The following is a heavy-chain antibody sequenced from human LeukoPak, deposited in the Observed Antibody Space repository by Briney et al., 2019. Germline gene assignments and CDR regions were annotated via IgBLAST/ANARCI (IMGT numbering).Heavy chain of an antibody. CDR1: GFTFDDYA. V-gene: IGHV3-74*01. J-gene: IGHJ4*02. D-gene: IGHD3-10*01. Sequence: GGSLRLSCAASGFTFDDYAMHWVRQAPGKGLVWVSRVNTDVSSTSYADSVKGRFTISRDNARNTLYLQMNSLRAEDTAVYYCARDADYGSGSYYWGQGTLVTVSS. CDR2: VNTDVSST. CDR3: ARDADYGSGSYY.